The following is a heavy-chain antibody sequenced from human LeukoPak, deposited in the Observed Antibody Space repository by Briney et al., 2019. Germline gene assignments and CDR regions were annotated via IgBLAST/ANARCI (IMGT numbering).Heavy chain of an antibody. D-gene: IGHD5-18*01. CDR1: GFTFSSYA. J-gene: IGHJ5*02. CDR3: ARGGFRRGYSYGYWFDP. CDR2: ISYDGSNK. V-gene: IGHV3-30*04. Sequence: PGRSLRLSCAASGFTFSSYAMHWVRQAPGKGLEWEAVISYDGSNKYYADSVKGRFTISRDNSKNTLYLQMNSLRAEDTAVYYCARGGFRRGYSYGYWFDPWGQGTLVTVSS.